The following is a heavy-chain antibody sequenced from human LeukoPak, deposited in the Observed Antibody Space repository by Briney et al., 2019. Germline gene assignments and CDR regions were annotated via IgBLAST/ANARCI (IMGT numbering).Heavy chain of an antibody. D-gene: IGHD3-16*01. V-gene: IGHV3-66*02. CDR1: GFTVSSNY. Sequence: RGSLRLSCAASGFTVSSNYMSWVRQAPGKGLEWVAVIYRGGAIFYADSVKGRFTISRDSSKNTLDLQMNSLRAEDTAVYYCARDYVGDVWGKGTTVTVSS. CDR2: IYRGGAI. J-gene: IGHJ6*04. CDR3: ARDYVGDV.